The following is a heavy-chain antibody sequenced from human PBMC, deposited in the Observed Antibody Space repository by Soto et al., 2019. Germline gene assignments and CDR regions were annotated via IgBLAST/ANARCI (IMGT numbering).Heavy chain of an antibody. CDR1: GFTFSSYT. CDR3: AREQDYDFWSGYLGDFDI. CDR2: ISYDGSNK. Sequence: WSLRLSCAASGFTFSSYTMHWVRQAPGKGLEWVAVISYDGSNKYYADSVKGRFTISRDNSKNTLYLQMNSLRAEDTAVYYCAREQDYDFWSGYLGDFDIWGQGTMVTVSS. V-gene: IGHV3-30-3*01. J-gene: IGHJ3*02. D-gene: IGHD3-3*01.